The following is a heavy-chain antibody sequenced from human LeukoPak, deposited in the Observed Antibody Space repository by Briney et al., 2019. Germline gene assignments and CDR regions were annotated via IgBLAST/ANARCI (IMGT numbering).Heavy chain of an antibody. J-gene: IGHJ5*02. CDR3: ARVTGSGSLIVPPSWFDP. V-gene: IGHV4-59*01. CDR1: GGSISSYY. Sequence: PSETLSLTCTVSGGSISSYYWSWIRQPPGKGLEWTGYIYYSGSTNYNPSLKSRVTISVDTSKNQFSLKLSSVTAADTAVYYCARVTGSGSLIVPPSWFDPWGQGTLVTVSS. D-gene: IGHD3-10*01. CDR2: IYYSGST.